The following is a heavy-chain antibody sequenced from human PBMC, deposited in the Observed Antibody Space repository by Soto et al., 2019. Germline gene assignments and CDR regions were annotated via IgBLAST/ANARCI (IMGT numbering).Heavy chain of an antibody. CDR2: ISAYNGNT. J-gene: IGHJ6*02. D-gene: IGHD3-22*01. Sequence: WASVKVSCKASGYTFTSYGISWVRQAPGQGLEWMGWISAYNGNTNYAQKLQGRVTMTTDTSTSTAYMELRSLRSDDTAVYYCARDGYYDSSGYTTAYYYYGMDVWGQGTTVTVSS. V-gene: IGHV1-18*04. CDR3: ARDGYYDSSGYTTAYYYYGMDV. CDR1: GYTFTSYG.